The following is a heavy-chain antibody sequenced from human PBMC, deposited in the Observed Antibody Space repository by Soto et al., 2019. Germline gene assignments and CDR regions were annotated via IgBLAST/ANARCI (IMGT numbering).Heavy chain of an antibody. CDR1: GFTFSSYA. Sequence: GGSLRLSSAASGFTFSSYAMSWVRQAPGKGLEWVSAISGSGGSTYYADSVKGRFTISRDNSKNTLYLQMNSLRAEDTAVYYCATASKGYCSSTSCDLLFDPWGQGTLFTVSS. CDR2: ISGSGGST. V-gene: IGHV3-23*01. CDR3: ATASKGYCSSTSCDLLFDP. D-gene: IGHD2-2*01. J-gene: IGHJ5*02.